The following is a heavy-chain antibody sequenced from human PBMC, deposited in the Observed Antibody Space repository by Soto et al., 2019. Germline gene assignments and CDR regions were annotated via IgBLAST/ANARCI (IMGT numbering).Heavy chain of an antibody. J-gene: IGHJ5*02. D-gene: IGHD6-19*01. CDR3: ARVVAVAGTSWWFDP. V-gene: IGHV4-34*01. Sequence: QVQLQQWGAGLLKPSETLSLTCAVYGGSFSGYYWSWIRQPPGKGREGIGEINHSGSTNYNPSLKSRVTISVDTSKNQFSLKLSSVTAADTAVYYCARVVAVAGTSWWFDPWGQGTLVTVSS. CDR1: GGSFSGYY. CDR2: INHSGST.